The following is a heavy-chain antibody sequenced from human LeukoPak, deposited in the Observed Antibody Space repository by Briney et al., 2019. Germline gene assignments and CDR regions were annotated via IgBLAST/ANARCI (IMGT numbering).Heavy chain of an antibody. CDR2: ISGSGGST. CDR1: GFTFSSYA. Sequence: PGGSLRLSCAASGFTFSSYAMSWVRQAPGKGLEWVSAISGSGGSTYYADSVKGRFTISRDNSKNTLYLQMNSLRAEDTAVYYCAKGFDDILTGYYPPIQSWGQGTLVTVSS. D-gene: IGHD3-9*01. J-gene: IGHJ5*02. V-gene: IGHV3-23*01. CDR3: AKGFDDILTGYYPPIQS.